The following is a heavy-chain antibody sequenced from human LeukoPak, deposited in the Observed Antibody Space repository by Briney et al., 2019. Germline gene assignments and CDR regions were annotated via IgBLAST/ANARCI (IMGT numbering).Heavy chain of an antibody. Sequence: SVKVSCKASGGTFSSYAISWVRQAPGQGLEWMGGIIPIFGTANYAQKFQGRVTITADKSTSTAYMELSSLRSEDTAVYYCASGYDILIGYQFDYWGQGTLVTVSS. J-gene: IGHJ4*02. CDR3: ASGYDILIGYQFDY. D-gene: IGHD3-9*01. CDR1: GGTFSSYA. V-gene: IGHV1-69*06. CDR2: IIPIFGTA.